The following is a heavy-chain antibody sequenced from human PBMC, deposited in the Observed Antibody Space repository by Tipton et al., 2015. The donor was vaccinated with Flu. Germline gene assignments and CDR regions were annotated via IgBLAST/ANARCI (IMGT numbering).Heavy chain of an antibody. Sequence: TLSLTCTVSSGSISSDYWSWIRQPPGKGLEWIAYISYTGSTNYNPSLKSRVTISIDTSKNQLSLKLTSVTAAGTAVYYCARQGPGGRSFDIWGQGTMVTVSS. D-gene: IGHD2-8*02. CDR3: ARQGPGGRSFDI. J-gene: IGHJ3*02. CDR1: SGSISSDY. CDR2: ISYTGST. V-gene: IGHV4-59*08.